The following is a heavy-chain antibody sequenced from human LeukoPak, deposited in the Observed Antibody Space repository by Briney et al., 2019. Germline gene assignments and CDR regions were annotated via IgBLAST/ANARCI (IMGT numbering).Heavy chain of an antibody. CDR2: ISGSGDTT. J-gene: IGHJ4*02. CDR1: GFTFRIYV. CDR3: AKNMVRGVIMSSSFDY. D-gene: IGHD3-10*01. Sequence: PGGSLRLSCAASGFTFRIYVMTWVRQAPGKGLEWVSSISGSGDTTYYADSVKGRFTISRDNSKNPLYLQMNSLRAEDTAVYYCAKNMVRGVIMSSSFDYWGQGTLVTVSS. V-gene: IGHV3-23*01.